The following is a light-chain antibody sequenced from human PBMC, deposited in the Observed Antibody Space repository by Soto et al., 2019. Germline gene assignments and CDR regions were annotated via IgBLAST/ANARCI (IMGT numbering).Light chain of an antibody. CDR2: AAS. J-gene: IGKJ4*01. Sequence: DIQLTQSPSFLSASVGDRVTITCRASQDISSHLAWYQQKPGKAPKLLIFAASTLQSGVPSGFGGSASGTESTLTITSRQPEDFATYYCQQVKTYPLTFGGGTKVEIK. CDR3: QQVKTYPLT. V-gene: IGKV1-9*01. CDR1: QDISSH.